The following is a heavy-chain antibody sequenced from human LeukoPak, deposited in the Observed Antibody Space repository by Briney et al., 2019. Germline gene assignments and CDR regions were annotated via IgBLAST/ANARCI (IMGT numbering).Heavy chain of an antibody. CDR1: GYSFTNYW. Sequence: PGGSLRLSCEGHGYSFTNYWIGWVRQMPGKGLEWMGIIYPGDSDTRYSPSFQGQVTISTDKSITTAYLQWSSLKASDTAMYYCSRLDSGSYSGYDYWGQGTLVTVSS. D-gene: IGHD1-26*01. J-gene: IGHJ4*02. V-gene: IGHV5-51*01. CDR3: SRLDSGSYSGYDY. CDR2: IYPGDSDT.